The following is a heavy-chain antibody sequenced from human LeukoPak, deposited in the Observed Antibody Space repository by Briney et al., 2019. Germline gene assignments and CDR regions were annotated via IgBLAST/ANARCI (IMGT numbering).Heavy chain of an antibody. CDR2: IYTSGST. D-gene: IGHD1-26*01. V-gene: IGHV4-61*02. J-gene: IGHJ3*02. CDR3: ASAYSVGATKWFGAFDI. Sequence: SETLSLTCTVSGGSISSGSYYWSWIRQPAGKGLEWLGRIYTSGSTSYNPSLKSRVTISVDTSKNQFSLKLSSVTAADTAVYYCASAYSVGATKWFGAFDIWGQGTMVTVSS. CDR1: GGSISSGSYY.